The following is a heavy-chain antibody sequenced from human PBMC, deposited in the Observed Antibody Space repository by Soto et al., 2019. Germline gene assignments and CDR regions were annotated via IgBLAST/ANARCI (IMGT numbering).Heavy chain of an antibody. V-gene: IGHV3-66*01. CDR2: IYSGGST. J-gene: IGHJ6*03. CDR3: ATKIRFWEWLPAYYYYYMDV. Sequence: GGSLRLSYAASGFTVSSNYMSWVRQAPGKGLEWVSVIYSGGSTYYADSVKGRFTISRDNSKNTLYLQMNSLRAEDTAVYYCATKIRFWEWLPAYYYYYMDVWGKGTTVPVSS. CDR1: GFTVSSNY. D-gene: IGHD3-3*01.